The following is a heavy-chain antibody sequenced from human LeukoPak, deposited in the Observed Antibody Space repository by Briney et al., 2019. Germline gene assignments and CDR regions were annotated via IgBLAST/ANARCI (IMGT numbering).Heavy chain of an antibody. Sequence: ETLSLTCTVSGGSISSDYWNWVRQAPGKGLEWVSSISSSSSYIYYADSVKGRFTISRDNAKNSLYLQMNSLRAEDTAVYYCASSKWELLRFDYWGQGTLVTVSS. D-gene: IGHD1-26*01. CDR3: ASSKWELLRFDY. J-gene: IGHJ4*02. V-gene: IGHV3-21*01. CDR1: GGSISSDY. CDR2: ISSSSSYI.